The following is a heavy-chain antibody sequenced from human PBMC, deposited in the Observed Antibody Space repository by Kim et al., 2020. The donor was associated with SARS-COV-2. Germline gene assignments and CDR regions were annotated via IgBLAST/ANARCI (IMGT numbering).Heavy chain of an antibody. CDR1: GGSISSHY. J-gene: IGHJ6*02. V-gene: IGHV4-59*11. CDR2: IYYSGNT. Sequence: SETLSLTCTVSGGSISSHYWSWIRQPPGKGLEWIGYIYYSGNTDYNPSLKGRVTISIDTSKKQFSLELNSVTAADTAIYYCARLGGAASIAYGMDVGGQGATVTVSS. CDR3: ARLGGAASIAYGMDV. D-gene: IGHD2-15*01.